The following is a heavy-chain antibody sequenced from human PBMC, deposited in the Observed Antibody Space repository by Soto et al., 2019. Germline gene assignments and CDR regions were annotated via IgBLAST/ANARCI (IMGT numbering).Heavy chain of an antibody. J-gene: IGHJ6*03. CDR2: ISYDGSNK. D-gene: IGHD1-20*01. V-gene: IGHV3-30*18. CDR3: AKDHEYNWNSYYYYYMDV. CDR1: GFTFSSYG. Sequence: QVQLVESGGGVVQPGRSLRLSCAASGFTFSSYGMHWVRQAPGKGLEWVAVISYDGSNKYYADSVKGRFTISRDNSKNTLYLQMNSLRAEDTAVYYCAKDHEYNWNSYYYYYMDVWGKGTTVTVSS.